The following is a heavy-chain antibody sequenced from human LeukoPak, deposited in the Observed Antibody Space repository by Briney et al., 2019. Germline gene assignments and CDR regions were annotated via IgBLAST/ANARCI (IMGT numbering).Heavy chain of an antibody. V-gene: IGHV3-23*01. CDR1: GFTFSSYT. Sequence: GGSLRLSCAASGFTFSSYTMSWVRQAPGKGLEWVSAISGSGGSTYYADSVKGRFTISRDNSKNTLYLQMNSLRAEDTAVYYCAPDRTGGSFDYWGQGTLVTVSS. CDR2: ISGSGGST. J-gene: IGHJ4*02. D-gene: IGHD7-27*01. CDR3: APDRTGGSFDY.